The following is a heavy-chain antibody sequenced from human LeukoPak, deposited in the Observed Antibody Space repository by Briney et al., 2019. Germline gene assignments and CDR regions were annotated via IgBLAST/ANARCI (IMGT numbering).Heavy chain of an antibody. V-gene: IGHV3-23*01. CDR1: GFSFSNYA. CDR3: AKYAPPTTVVTRFFDY. Sequence: TGGSLRLSCAASGFSFSNYAMTWVRQAPGKGLEWVSVIGSDGGGMQYADSVKGRFSISRDNSKNTLYLQMNSLRVEDTAVYYCAKYAPPTTVVTRFFDYWGQGTLVTVSS. J-gene: IGHJ4*02. CDR2: IGSDGGGM. D-gene: IGHD4-23*01.